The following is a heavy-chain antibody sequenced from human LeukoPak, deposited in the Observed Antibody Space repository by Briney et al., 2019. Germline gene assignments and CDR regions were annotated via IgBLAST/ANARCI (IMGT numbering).Heavy chain of an antibody. V-gene: IGHV4-39*07. J-gene: IGHJ4*02. D-gene: IGHD5-18*01. CDR3: ARVTATSFEFDY. CDR1: GGSISSSSYY. Sequence: SETLSLTCTVSGGSISSSSYYWGWIRQPPGKGLEWIGSIYYSGSAYYNPSLKSRVTMSVDTSKNQFSLRLTSVTAADTAVYYCARVTATSFEFDYWGQGTLVTVSS. CDR2: IYYSGSA.